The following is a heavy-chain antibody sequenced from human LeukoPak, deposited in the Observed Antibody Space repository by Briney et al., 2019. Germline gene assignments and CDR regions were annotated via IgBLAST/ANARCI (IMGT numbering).Heavy chain of an antibody. CDR2: ISYDGSNK. Sequence: PGGSLRLSCAASGFTFSSYGMHWVRQAPGKGLEWVAVISYDGSNKYYADSVKGRFTISRDNSKNTLYLQMNSLRAEDTAVYYCAKPISGGSPLRLYYYYGMDVWGQGTTVTVSS. CDR3: AKPISGGSPLRLYYYYGMDV. V-gene: IGHV3-30*18. J-gene: IGHJ6*02. D-gene: IGHD2-15*01. CDR1: GFTFSSYG.